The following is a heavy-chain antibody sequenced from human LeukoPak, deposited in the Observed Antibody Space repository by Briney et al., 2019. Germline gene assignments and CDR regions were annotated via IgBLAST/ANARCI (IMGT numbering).Heavy chain of an antibody. CDR1: GGSISSSSYY. J-gene: IGHJ6*03. CDR2: IYYSGST. D-gene: IGHD2-2*02. CDR3: ARVTVVVPAAINYYYMDV. V-gene: IGHV4-39*01. Sequence: PSETLSLTCTVSGGSISSSSYYWGWIRQPPGKGLEWIGSIYYSGSTYYNPSLKSRVTISVDTSKNQFSLKLSSVTAADTAVYYCARVTVVVPAAINYYYMDVWGKGTTVTVSS.